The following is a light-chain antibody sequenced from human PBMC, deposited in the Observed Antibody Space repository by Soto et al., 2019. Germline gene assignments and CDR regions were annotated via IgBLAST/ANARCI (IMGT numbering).Light chain of an antibody. V-gene: IGKV4-1*01. Sequence: DIVMTQSPDSLAVSLGERATINCKSSQSVLYSSNNKNYLAWYQQKPGQPPKLLIYWASTRESGVPDRFSGSGSLTDFTHTISILQAEDVAVYDCQQYYSTPFTFGPGTKVDIK. CDR2: WAS. J-gene: IGKJ3*01. CDR3: QQYYSTPFT. CDR1: QSVLYSSNNKNY.